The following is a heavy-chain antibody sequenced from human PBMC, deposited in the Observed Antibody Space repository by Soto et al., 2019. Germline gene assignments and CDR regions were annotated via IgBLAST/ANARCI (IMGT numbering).Heavy chain of an antibody. CDR1: GYTFTSYG. D-gene: IGHD2-2*01. Sequence: GASVKVSCKASGYTFTSYGISWVRQAPGQGLEWMGWISAYNGNTNYAQKLQGRVTMTTDTSTSTAYMELRSLRSDDTAVYYCARAEGVPATGVPATHSDYWGQGTLVTVSS. V-gene: IGHV1-18*04. CDR3: ARAEGVPATGVPATHSDY. CDR2: ISAYNGNT. J-gene: IGHJ4*02.